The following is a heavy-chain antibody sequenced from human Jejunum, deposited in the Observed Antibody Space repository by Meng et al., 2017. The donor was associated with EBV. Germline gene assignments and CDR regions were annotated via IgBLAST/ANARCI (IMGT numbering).Heavy chain of an antibody. CDR2: INPIDGDT. CDR1: GYAFMSYF. J-gene: IGHJ4*02. V-gene: IGHV1-46*01. D-gene: IGHD2-15*01. Sequence: QVQLVQSGAEVKKPGASVKVSCKTSGYAFMSYFIHWVRPAPGQRLEWLGIINPIDGDTNYPQKFQGRITVTGDTSTSTVYMELSGLRSEDTAVYYCARERSGGNFDHWGQGLLVTVSS. CDR3: ARERSGGNFDH.